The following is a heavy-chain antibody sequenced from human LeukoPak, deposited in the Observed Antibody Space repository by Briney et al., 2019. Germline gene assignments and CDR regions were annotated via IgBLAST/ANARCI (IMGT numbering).Heavy chain of an antibody. J-gene: IGHJ4*02. CDR2: ISYDGSNK. CDR3: AKLEMTTIKADS. Sequence: GGSLRLSCAASGFTFSSYAMHWVRQAPGKGLEWVAVISYDGSNKYYADSVKGRFTISRDNSKNTLYLQMNSLRAEDTAVYYCAKLEMTTIKADSWGQGTLVSVSS. CDR1: GFTFSSYA. D-gene: IGHD5-24*01. V-gene: IGHV3-30*04.